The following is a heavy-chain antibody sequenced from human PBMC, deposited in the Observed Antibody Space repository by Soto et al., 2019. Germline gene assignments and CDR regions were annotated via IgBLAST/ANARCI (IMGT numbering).Heavy chain of an antibody. Sequence: ASVKVSCKASGYTFTGYYMHWVRQAPGQGLEWMGWINPNSGGTNYAQKFQGWVTMTRDTSISTAYMELSRLRSDDTAVYYCARESESTYYDFWSGYTLPRDGMDVWGQGTTVTVSS. CDR1: GYTFTGYY. J-gene: IGHJ6*02. CDR2: INPNSGGT. V-gene: IGHV1-2*04. D-gene: IGHD3-3*01. CDR3: ARESESTYYDFWSGYTLPRDGMDV.